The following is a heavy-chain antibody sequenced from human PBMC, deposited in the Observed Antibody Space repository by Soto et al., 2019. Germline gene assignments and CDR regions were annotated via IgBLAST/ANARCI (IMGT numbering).Heavy chain of an antibody. V-gene: IGHV3-53*04. CDR2: IYSGGST. CDR3: LCIRYFDWLLPSGYYYGMDV. J-gene: IGHJ6*02. Sequence: PGGSLRLSCAASGFTVSSNYMSWVRQAPGKGLEWVSVIYSGGSTYYADSVKGRFTISRHNSKNTLYLQMNSLRAEDTAVYYCLCIRYFDWLLPSGYYYGMDVWGQGTTVTVSS. D-gene: IGHD3-9*01. CDR1: GFTVSSNY.